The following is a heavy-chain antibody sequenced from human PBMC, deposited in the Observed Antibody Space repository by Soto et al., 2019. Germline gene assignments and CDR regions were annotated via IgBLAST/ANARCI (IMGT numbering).Heavy chain of an antibody. CDR2: IIPIFGTA. V-gene: IGHV1-69*13. J-gene: IGHJ6*02. CDR3: ARGIYYYGSGSYPYYYYGMDV. D-gene: IGHD3-10*01. Sequence: SVKVSCRASGGTFSSYAISWVRQAPGQGLEWMGGIIPIFGTANYAQKFQGRVTITADESTSTAYMELSSLRSEDTAVYYCARGIYYYGSGSYPYYYYGMDVWGQGTTVTVSS. CDR1: GGTFSSYA.